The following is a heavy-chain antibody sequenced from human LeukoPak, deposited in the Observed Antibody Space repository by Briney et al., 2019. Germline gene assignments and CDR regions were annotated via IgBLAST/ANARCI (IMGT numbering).Heavy chain of an antibody. D-gene: IGHD2-21*01. CDR1: GYTFTSYD. Sequence: ASVKVSCKASGYTFTSYDINWVRQATGQGLEWMGWTNPNSGNTGYAQKFRGRVTMTRNTSISTAYMELSSLRSEDTAVYYCARRPLPYYYYYYGMDVWGQGTTVTVSS. J-gene: IGHJ6*02. V-gene: IGHV1-8*01. CDR3: ARRPLPYYYYYYGMDV. CDR2: TNPNSGNT.